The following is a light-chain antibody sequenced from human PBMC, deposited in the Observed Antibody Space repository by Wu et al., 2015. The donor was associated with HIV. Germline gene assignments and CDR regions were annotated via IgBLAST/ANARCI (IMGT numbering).Light chain of an antibody. CDR1: QSVANF. V-gene: IGKV3-11*01. J-gene: IGKJ2*01. CDR3: QQRRYWPLYT. Sequence: EIVLTQFPATLSLSPGERATLSCRASQSVANFLAWYQQKPGQAPRLLIYDASNRATGIPARFSGSGSGTDFTLTISSLEPEDFAVYYCQQRRYWPLYTFGQGTKLEIK. CDR2: DAS.